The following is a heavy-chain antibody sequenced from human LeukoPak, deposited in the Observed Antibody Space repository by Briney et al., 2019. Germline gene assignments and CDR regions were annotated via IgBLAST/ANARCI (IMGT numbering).Heavy chain of an antibody. J-gene: IGHJ4*02. V-gene: IGHV4-39*07. D-gene: IGHD1-26*01. CDR2: VYYRGSA. CDR1: GGSISNSSYY. Sequence: KPSETLSLTCTVSGGSISNSSYYWGWIRQPPGKGLEWIGNVYYRGSAYYNPSLKSRVTISIDTSKNQFSLKLSSLTAADTAVYYCARIVGTDYFDYWGQGILVTVSS. CDR3: ARIVGTDYFDY.